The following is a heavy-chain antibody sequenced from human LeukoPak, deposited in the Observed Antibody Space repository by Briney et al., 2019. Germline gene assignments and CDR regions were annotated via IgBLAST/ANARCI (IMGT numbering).Heavy chain of an antibody. Sequence: PGGSLRLSCEASGFTFSDSAMSWVRQASGRGLEWVSLISASGGNSYYADSVKGRFTVSRDSSKNTLHLQMNSLRAEDTAVYYCAKDIDLGCWGQGTLVTVS. J-gene: IGHJ4*02. V-gene: IGHV3-23*01. D-gene: IGHD3/OR15-3a*01. CDR3: AKDIDLGC. CDR1: GFTFSDSA. CDR2: ISASGGNS.